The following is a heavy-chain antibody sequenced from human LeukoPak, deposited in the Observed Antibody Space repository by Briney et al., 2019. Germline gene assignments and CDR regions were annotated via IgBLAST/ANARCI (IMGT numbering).Heavy chain of an antibody. CDR1: GFTVNNNY. V-gene: IGHV3-53*01. J-gene: IGHJ4*02. CDR2: IYGDGTT. Sequence: GGSLRLSCAVSGFTVNNNYMSWFRQAPGKGLEWVSLIYGDGTTDYADSVKGRFTISGDNSQNTLYLQMNTLRAEDTAVYYCARDEFVYRIAVAGHFDYWGQGALVTVSS. D-gene: IGHD6-19*01. CDR3: ARDEFVYRIAVAGHFDY.